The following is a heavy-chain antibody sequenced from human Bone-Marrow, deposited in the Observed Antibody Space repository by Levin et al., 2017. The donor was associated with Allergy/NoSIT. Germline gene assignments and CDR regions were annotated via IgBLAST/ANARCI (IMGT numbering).Heavy chain of an antibody. V-gene: IGHV3-23*01. CDR2: IALTGSGA. J-gene: IGHJ1*01. CDR1: GFDFSNFA. D-gene: IGHD2-2*02. Sequence: GGSLRLSCAASGFDFSNFAMSWVRQTPEKGLEWVAAIALTGSGAHYADSVKGRFTISRDNSKNTLFLQMDSLRAEDTARYYCAKDYKHYTGEEYFHHWGQGTQVTVSS. CDR3: AKDYKHYTGEEYFHH.